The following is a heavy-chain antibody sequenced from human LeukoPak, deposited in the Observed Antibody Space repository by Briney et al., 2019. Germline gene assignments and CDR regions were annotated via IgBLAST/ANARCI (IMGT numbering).Heavy chain of an antibody. CDR1: GFTFSSYA. Sequence: GGSLRLSCAAAGFTFSSYAMSWVSQAPGKGLEWVSAISGSGGSTYYADSVKGRFTICRDNSKNTLYLQMNSLRAEDTAVYYCAKQWLVRVIDYWGQGTLVTVSS. CDR2: ISGSGGST. CDR3: AKQWLVRVIDY. V-gene: IGHV3-23*01. D-gene: IGHD6-19*01. J-gene: IGHJ4*02.